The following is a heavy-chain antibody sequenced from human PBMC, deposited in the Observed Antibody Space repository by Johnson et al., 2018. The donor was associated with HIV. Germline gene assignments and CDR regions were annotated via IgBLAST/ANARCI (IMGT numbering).Heavy chain of an antibody. CDR1: GFTFSSYA. D-gene: IGHD1-26*01. V-gene: IGHV3-30-3*01. CDR2: ISYDGSNK. Sequence: QVQLVESGGGVVQPGRSLRLSCAASGFTFSSYAMHWVRQAPGKGLEWVAVISYDGSNKYYADSVKGRFTISRDNSKNTLYLQMNSLRAEDTAVYYCARDRGRWELLGGRDAFDIWGQGTMVTVSS. CDR3: ARDRGRWELLGGRDAFDI. J-gene: IGHJ3*02.